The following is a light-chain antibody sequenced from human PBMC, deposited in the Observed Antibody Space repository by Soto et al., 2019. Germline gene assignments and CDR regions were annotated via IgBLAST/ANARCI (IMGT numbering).Light chain of an antibody. Sequence: QSVLTQPPSASGTPGQRVTISCSGSSSNIATKSVNWYQQLPGTAPKLLIYSNSQRSSGVPDRFSGSKSGTSASLAIRGLQSEDEADYYCATWDDNLSGPSWVFGGGTKLTVL. CDR2: SNS. CDR1: SSNIATKS. CDR3: ATWDDNLSGPSWV. V-gene: IGLV1-44*01. J-gene: IGLJ3*02.